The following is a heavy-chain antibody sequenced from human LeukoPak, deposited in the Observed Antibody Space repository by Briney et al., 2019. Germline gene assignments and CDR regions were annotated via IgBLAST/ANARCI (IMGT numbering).Heavy chain of an antibody. V-gene: IGHV4-38-2*02. CDR1: GYSISSGYY. J-gene: IGHJ5*02. CDR3: ATLYSSARFDP. Sequence: SETLSLTCTVSGYSISSGYYWGWIRQPPGKGLEWIGSIYHSGSTFDNPSLKSRVTLSVDTSKNQFSLKLSSVTAADTAVYYCATLYSSARFDPWGQGTLVTVSS. CDR2: IYHSGST. D-gene: IGHD6-19*01.